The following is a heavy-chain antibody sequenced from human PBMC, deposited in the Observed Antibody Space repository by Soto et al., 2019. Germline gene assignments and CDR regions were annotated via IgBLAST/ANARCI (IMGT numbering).Heavy chain of an antibody. CDR2: ISCYNGNT. Sequence: ASVKVSCKASGYTFTTYGIHWVRQAPGQGLEWMGWISCYNGNTNYAQKFQGRVTMTTDTSTTTAYMDLRSLRSDDTAVYYCGRERDGTSWSSAEYLQHWGQGTLVTVSS. D-gene: IGHD6-13*01. J-gene: IGHJ1*01. CDR1: GYTFTTYG. CDR3: GRERDGTSWSSAEYLQH. V-gene: IGHV1-18*01.